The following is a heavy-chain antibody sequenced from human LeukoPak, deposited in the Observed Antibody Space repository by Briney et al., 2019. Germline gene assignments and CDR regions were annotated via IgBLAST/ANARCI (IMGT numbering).Heavy chain of an antibody. V-gene: IGHV4-38-2*02. CDR1: GYSISSGYY. D-gene: IGHD1-26*01. CDR3: ARDGSRWFDP. Sequence: SETLSLTCSVSGYSISSGYYWGWIRQPPGKGLEWIGSFYHGGSTYYNPSLKSRVTISVDTSNNQFSLKLISVTAADTAVYYCARDGSRWFDPWGQGTLVTVSS. CDR2: FYHGGST. J-gene: IGHJ5*02.